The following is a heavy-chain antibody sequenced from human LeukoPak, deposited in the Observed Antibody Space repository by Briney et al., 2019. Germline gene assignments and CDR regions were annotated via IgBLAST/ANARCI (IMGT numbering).Heavy chain of an antibody. D-gene: IGHD3-9*01. CDR3: ARDSKVTYYDILTGYYYYYGMDV. J-gene: IGHJ6*02. CDR2: IYHSGST. Sequence: SETLSLTCSVSGGSISNYYWNWIRQTPGKGLEWIGYIYHSGSTYYNPSLKSRVTISLDTSKKQFSLKLSSVTAADTAVYYCARDSKVTYYDILTGYYYYYGMDVWGQGTTVTVSS. CDR1: GGSISNYY. V-gene: IGHV4-59*01.